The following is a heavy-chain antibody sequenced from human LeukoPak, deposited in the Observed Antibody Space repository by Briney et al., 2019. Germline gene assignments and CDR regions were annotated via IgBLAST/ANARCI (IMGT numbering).Heavy chain of an antibody. CDR2: MNPNSGNT. V-gene: IGHV1-8*01. D-gene: IGHD4-17*01. CDR3: ARAVEVPGVDY. Sequence: ASVKDSCKASGYTFTNYGINWVRQATGQGLEWMGWMNPNSGNTGFAQKFQGRVTMTRNTSISTAYMELSSLKSEDTAVYYCARAVEVPGVDYWGQGTLVTVSS. CDR1: GYTFTNYG. J-gene: IGHJ4*02.